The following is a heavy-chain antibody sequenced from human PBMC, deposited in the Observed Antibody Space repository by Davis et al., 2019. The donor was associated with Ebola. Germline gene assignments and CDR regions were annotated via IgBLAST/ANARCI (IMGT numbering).Heavy chain of an antibody. CDR3: ARGTDTTDWYFDL. D-gene: IGHD1-1*01. CDR1: GGSFSDHY. CDR2: INHGAIT. V-gene: IGHV4-34*01. J-gene: IGHJ2*01. Sequence: MPSETLSLTCAVFGGSFSDHYWSWIRQPPGKGLEWIGEINHGAITNYNPSLKSRITMSVDTSKEQFSLKLNSVTATDTAMYFCARGTDTTDWYFDLWGRCTLVTVSS.